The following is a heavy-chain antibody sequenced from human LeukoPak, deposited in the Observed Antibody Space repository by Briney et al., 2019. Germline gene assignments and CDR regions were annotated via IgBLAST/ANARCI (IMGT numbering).Heavy chain of an antibody. J-gene: IGHJ4*02. CDR2: ISSSGSII. CDR3: ARETSYYDSSGYDY. Sequence: GGSLRLSCAASGFTFSSYEMNWVRQAPGKGLEWVSYISSSGSIIYYADSVKGRFTTSRDNAKNSLHLQMNSLRAEDTAVYYCARETSYYDSSGYDYWGQGTLVTVSS. D-gene: IGHD3-22*01. CDR1: GFTFSSYE. V-gene: IGHV3-48*03.